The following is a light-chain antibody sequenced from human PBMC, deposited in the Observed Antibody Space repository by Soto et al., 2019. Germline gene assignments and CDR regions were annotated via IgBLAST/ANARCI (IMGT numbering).Light chain of an antibody. CDR1: QSISSY. CDR3: QQSYSTPRT. CDR2: AAS. Sequence: DIQRTQSPSSLSASVGDRVTITCRASQSISSYLNWYQQKPGKATKLLIYAASSLQSGVPSRFSGSGSGTDFTLTISSLQPEYFATYYCQQSYSTPRTFGQGTKVEIK. V-gene: IGKV1-39*01. J-gene: IGKJ1*01.